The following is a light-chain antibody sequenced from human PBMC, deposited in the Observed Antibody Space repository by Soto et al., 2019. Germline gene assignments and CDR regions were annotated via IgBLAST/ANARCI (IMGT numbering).Light chain of an antibody. CDR3: QQYTDSPST. CDR2: GAS. Sequence: EIVMTQSPATLSVSPGERATLSCRASQSVSSNLAWYQQKPGQAPRLLVHGASARASGVPARFSGSGSETDFTLTISSLQSEDFAVYYCQQYTDSPSTFGPGTKVDI. CDR1: QSVSSN. V-gene: IGKV3-15*01. J-gene: IGKJ3*01.